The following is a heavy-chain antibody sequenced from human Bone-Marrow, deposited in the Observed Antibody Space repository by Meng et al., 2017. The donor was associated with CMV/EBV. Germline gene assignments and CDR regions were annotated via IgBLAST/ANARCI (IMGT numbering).Heavy chain of an antibody. J-gene: IGHJ5*02. Sequence: YTFTSYYLHWVRQAPGQGLEWMGIINPSGGSTSYAQKFQGRVTMTRDTSTSTVYMELSSLRSEDTAVYYCARVGNCSSTSCYKDWFDPWGQGTLVTVSS. CDR3: ARVGNCSSTSCYKDWFDP. CDR2: INPSGGST. D-gene: IGHD2-2*02. V-gene: IGHV1-46*01. CDR1: YTFTSYY.